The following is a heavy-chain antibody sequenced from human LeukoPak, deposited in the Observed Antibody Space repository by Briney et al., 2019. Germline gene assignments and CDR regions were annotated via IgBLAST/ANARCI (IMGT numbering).Heavy chain of an antibody. V-gene: IGHV4-34*01. CDR3: AREDYGGNSASGP. J-gene: IGHJ5*02. CDR2: INHSGST. CDR1: GGSFSGYY. D-gene: IGHD4-23*01. Sequence: PSETLSLTCAVYGGSFSGYYWSWIRQPPGKGLEWIGEINHSGSTNYNPSLKSRVTISVDTSKKQFSLKLSSVTAEDTAVYYCAREDYGGNSASGPWGQGTLVTVSS.